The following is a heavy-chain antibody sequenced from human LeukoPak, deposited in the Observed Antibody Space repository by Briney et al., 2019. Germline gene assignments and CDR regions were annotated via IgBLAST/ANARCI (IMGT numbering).Heavy chain of an antibody. D-gene: IGHD4/OR15-4a*01. CDR1: GYSFTNYA. V-gene: IGHV7-4-1*02. Sequence: ASVKVSCKASGYSFTNYAINWVRQAPGQGLEWMGWITGDIGDPTYAQAFTGRFVFSLDTSVTTAYLQINSLKADDTAVYYCARDGARLDIWGQGTMVTVSS. J-gene: IGHJ3*02. CDR3: ARDGARLDI. CDR2: ITGDIGDP.